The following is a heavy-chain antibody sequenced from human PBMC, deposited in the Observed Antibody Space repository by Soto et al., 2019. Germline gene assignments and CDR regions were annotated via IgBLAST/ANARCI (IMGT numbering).Heavy chain of an antibody. Sequence: ASVKVSCKASGYTFTSYDINWVRQATGRGLEWMGWMNPNSGNTGYAQKLKGRVTMTRNTSISTAYMELSSLRSEDTAVYYCARRIDDFWSGYYGADYYYYYYMDVWGKGTTVTVSS. CDR1: GYTFTSYD. CDR2: MNPNSGNT. V-gene: IGHV1-8*01. D-gene: IGHD3-3*01. CDR3: ARRIDDFWSGYYGADYYYYYYMDV. J-gene: IGHJ6*03.